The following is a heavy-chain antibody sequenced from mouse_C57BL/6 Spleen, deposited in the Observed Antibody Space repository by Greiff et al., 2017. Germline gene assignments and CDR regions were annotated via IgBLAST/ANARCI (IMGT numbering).Heavy chain of an antibody. Sequence: VQLQQSGPELVKPGASVKISCKASGYTFTDYYMNWVKQSHGKSLEWIGDINPNNGGTSYNQKFKGKATLTVDKSSSTAYMELRSLTSEDSAVYYGARPHYDYDPFAYWGQGTLVTVSA. V-gene: IGHV1-26*01. CDR2: INPNNGGT. D-gene: IGHD2-4*01. CDR1: GYTFTDYY. J-gene: IGHJ3*01. CDR3: ARPHYDYDPFAY.